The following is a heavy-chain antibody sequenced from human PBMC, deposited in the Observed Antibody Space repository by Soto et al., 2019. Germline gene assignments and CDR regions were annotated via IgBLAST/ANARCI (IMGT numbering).Heavy chain of an antibody. CDR3: ARELNTMVRGVIGNYYYYGIDV. CDR2: IIPIFGTA. CDR1: GGTFSSYA. D-gene: IGHD3-10*01. Sequence: SVKVSCKASGGTFSSYAISWVRQAPGQGLEWMGGIIPIFGTANYAQKFQGRVTITADKSTSTAYMELSSLRSEDTAVYYCARELNTMVRGVIGNYYYYGIDVWGQGTTVTVYS. J-gene: IGHJ6*02. V-gene: IGHV1-69*06.